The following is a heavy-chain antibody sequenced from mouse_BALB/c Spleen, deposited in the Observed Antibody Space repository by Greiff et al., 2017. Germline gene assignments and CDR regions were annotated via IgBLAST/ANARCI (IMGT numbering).Heavy chain of an antibody. V-gene: IGHV5-6-5*01. Sequence: EVKVVESGGGLVKPGGSLKLSCAASGFTFSSYAMSWVRQTPEKRLEWVASISSGGSTYYPDSVKGRFTISRDNARNILYLQMSSLRSEDTAMYYCARKDPYYYAMDYWGQGTSVTVSS. CDR3: ARKDPYYYAMDY. CDR1: GFTFSSYA. J-gene: IGHJ4*01. CDR2: ISSGGST.